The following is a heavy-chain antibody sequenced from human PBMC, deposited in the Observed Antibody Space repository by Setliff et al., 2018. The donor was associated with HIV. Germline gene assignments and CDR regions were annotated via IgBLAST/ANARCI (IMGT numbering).Heavy chain of an antibody. CDR3: TRDTGYILSGYRPHWYFDL. CDR2: IYHGGTT. CDR1: GCSISSGYY. V-gene: IGHV4-38-2*02. Sequence: SETLSLTCAVSGCSISSGYYWGWIRQPPGKGLEWIGSIYHGGTTYYNPSLKSRVTISSDKSKTLFSLKLTTVTAADAAVYYCTRDTGYILSGYRPHWYFDLWGRGTLVTVSS. D-gene: IGHD3-9*01. J-gene: IGHJ2*01.